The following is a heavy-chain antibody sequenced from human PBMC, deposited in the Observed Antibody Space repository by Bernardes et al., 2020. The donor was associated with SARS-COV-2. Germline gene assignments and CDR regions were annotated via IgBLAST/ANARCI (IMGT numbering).Heavy chain of an antibody. CDR3: AKCVQGSYAMDV. CDR2: ISGSGGST. J-gene: IGHJ6*02. Sequence: GGSLRLSCAASRFTFSRNAMTWVRQAPGKGLEWLSGISGSGGSTYYADSVKGRFTISRNNSKDTLYLEMNSLKAEDTAIYYCAKCVQGSYAMDVWGQGTTVTVS. CDR1: RFTFSRNA. V-gene: IGHV3-23*01. D-gene: IGHD1-1*01.